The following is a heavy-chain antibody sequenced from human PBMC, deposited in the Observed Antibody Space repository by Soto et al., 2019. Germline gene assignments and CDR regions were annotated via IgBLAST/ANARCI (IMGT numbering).Heavy chain of an antibody. CDR3: ARGSTDSYPGSRIFEF. Sequence: EGALRLSGVASALTFGSRAMSWVRQAPGEGLQWVSTITETGGDGKCADAVRGRFVISRDNSKKTMYLQMKSLNPQDAALYLCARGSTDSYPGSRIFEFWRRGSLVTVCS. CDR1: ALTFGSRA. V-gene: IGHV3-23*01. CDR2: ITETGGDG. J-gene: IGHJ4*02. D-gene: IGHD3-10*01.